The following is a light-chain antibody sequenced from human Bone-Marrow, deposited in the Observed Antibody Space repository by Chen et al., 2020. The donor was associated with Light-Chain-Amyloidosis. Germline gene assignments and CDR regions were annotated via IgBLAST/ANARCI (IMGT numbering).Light chain of an antibody. CDR1: DLPTKY. V-gene: IGLV3-25*03. CDR3: QSADSSGTYEVI. J-gene: IGLJ2*01. Sequence: ITCSGDDLPTKYAYWYQQKPGQAPVLVIHRDTERPSGISERFSGSSSGTTATLAISGVQAEAEADYHCQSADSSGTYEVIFGGGTKLTVL. CDR2: RDT.